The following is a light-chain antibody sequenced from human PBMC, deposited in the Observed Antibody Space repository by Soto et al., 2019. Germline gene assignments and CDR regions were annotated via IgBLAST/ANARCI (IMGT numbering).Light chain of an antibody. CDR1: SSDVGGYNY. CDR3: SSYTSSSPYV. CDR2: EVS. Sequence: QSALTQPASVSGSPGQSITISCTGTSSDVGGYNYVSWYQQHPGKAPKRMIYEVSNRPSGVSNRFSGSKSGNTASLTISGLQAEDEADYYCSSYTSSSPYVFGPGTKLTVL. V-gene: IGLV2-14*01. J-gene: IGLJ1*01.